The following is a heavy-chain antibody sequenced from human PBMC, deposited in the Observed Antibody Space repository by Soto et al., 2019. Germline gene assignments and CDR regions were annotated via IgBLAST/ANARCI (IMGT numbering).Heavy chain of an antibody. J-gene: IGHJ4*02. CDR3: AKEFWSGPFDY. V-gene: IGHV3-33*06. CDR2: IWSDGSNK. Sequence: QVQLVESGGGVVQPGRSLRLSCAASGFTFSSYGMHWLSQAPGKGLEWVAVIWSDGSNKYYADSVKGRFTISRDNSKNTLYLQVNSLRAEDTAVYYCAKEFWSGPFDYWGQGTLVTVSS. D-gene: IGHD3-3*01. CDR1: GFTFSSYG.